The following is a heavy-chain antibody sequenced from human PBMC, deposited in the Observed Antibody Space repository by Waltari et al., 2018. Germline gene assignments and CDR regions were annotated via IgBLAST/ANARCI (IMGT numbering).Heavy chain of an antibody. Sequence: QVQLVQAGAEGKKPGSSVKVSCKASGGTFGSYAIPWGRQAPGDGLEWMGGIFPIFGTAPNYAQKFQGRLTVTADESTATVYMDLSSLRSDDTAVYYCARRQLGGPFDPWGQGTLVSVSS. J-gene: IGHJ5*02. D-gene: IGHD3-16*01. CDR2: IFPIFGTAP. CDR3: ARRQLGGPFDP. CDR1: GGTFGSYA. V-gene: IGHV1-69*12.